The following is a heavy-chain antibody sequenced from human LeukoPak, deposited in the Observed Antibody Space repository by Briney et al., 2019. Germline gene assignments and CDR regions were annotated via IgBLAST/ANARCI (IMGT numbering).Heavy chain of an antibody. CDR3: ATKSYLEYFYYGMDV. CDR1: GYTFTSYD. D-gene: IGHD1-26*01. J-gene: IGHJ6*02. V-gene: IGHV1-8*01. Sequence: ASVKVSCKASGYTFTSYDINWVRHATGQGLEWMGWMNPNSGNTGYAQKFQGRVTITEDASTDTAYMELSSLRSEDTAVYYCATKSYLEYFYYGMDVWGQGTTVTVSS. CDR2: MNPNSGNT.